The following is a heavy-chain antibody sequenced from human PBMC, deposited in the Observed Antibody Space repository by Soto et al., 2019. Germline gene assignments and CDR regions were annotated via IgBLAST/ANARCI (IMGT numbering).Heavy chain of an antibody. V-gene: IGHV4-34*01. CDR3: ARHGSPGSGWSLSFYFDY. CDR2: INHSGST. Sequence: SETLSLTCAVYGGSFSGYYWSWIRQPPGKGLEWIGEINHSGSTNYNPSLKSRVTISVDTSKNKFSLKLSSVTAADTAVYYCARHGSPGSGWSLSFYFDYWGQGTLVTVSS. J-gene: IGHJ4*02. CDR1: GGSFSGYY. D-gene: IGHD6-19*01.